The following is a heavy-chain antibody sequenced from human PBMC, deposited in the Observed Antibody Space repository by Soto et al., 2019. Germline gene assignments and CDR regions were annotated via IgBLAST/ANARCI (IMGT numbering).Heavy chain of an antibody. CDR2: ISGSGDST. J-gene: IGHJ4*02. CDR1: GFTFSTYA. D-gene: IGHD6-19*01. V-gene: IGHV3-23*01. Sequence: EVQLLESGGGLVQPGGSLRLSCAASGFTFSTYAVNWVRQAPGKGLEWVSGISGSGDSTYYADSVKGRFTVSRDNSKNTLYVQMNSLRGEDTAVLYCAKERSSGWSFDDWGQGTLVTVSP. CDR3: AKERSSGWSFDD.